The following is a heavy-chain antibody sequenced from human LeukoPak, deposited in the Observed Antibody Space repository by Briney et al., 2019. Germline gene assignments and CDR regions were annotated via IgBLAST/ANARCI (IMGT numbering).Heavy chain of an antibody. V-gene: IGHV1-69*01. J-gene: IGHJ3*02. CDR1: GGTFSSYA. Sequence: ASVKVSCTASGGTFSSYAISWVRQPPGQGLEWMGGIIPIFGTANYAQKFQGRVTITADESTSTAYMELSSLRSEDTAVYYCASCPTPYDAFDIWGQGTMVTVSS. CDR2: IIPIFGTA. CDR3: ASCPTPYDAFDI.